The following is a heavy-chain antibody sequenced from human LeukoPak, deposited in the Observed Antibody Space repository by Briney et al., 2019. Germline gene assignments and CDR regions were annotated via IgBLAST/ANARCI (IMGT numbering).Heavy chain of an antibody. D-gene: IGHD5-12*01. CDR3: ARARGYSDYEVDAFDI. V-gene: IGHV1-2*02. J-gene: IGHJ3*02. CDR2: INPNSGGT. CDR1: GYTFTGYY. Sequence: ASVKVSCKASGYTFTGYYMHWVRQAPGQGLEWMGWINPNSGGTNYAQKFQGRVTMTRDTSISTAYMELSRLRSDDTAVYYCARARGYSDYEVDAFDIWGQGTMVTVSS.